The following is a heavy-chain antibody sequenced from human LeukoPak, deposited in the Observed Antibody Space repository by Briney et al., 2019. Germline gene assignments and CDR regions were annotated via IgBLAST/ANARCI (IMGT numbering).Heavy chain of an antibody. CDR2: ISGSGGST. V-gene: IGHV3-23*01. Sequence: PEGSLRLSCAASGFTFSSYAMSWVRQAPGKGLEWVSAISGSGGSTYYADSVKGRFTISRDNSKNTLYLQMNSLRAEDTAVYYCAKATIFGVVAYGMDVWGQGTTVTVSS. CDR1: GFTFSSYA. D-gene: IGHD3-3*01. J-gene: IGHJ6*02. CDR3: AKATIFGVVAYGMDV.